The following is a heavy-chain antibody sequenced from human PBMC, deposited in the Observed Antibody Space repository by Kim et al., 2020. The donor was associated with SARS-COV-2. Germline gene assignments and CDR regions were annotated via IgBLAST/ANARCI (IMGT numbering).Heavy chain of an antibody. CDR2: IYYSGST. CDR1: GGSISSSSYY. Sequence: SETLSLTCTVSGGSISSSSYYWGWIRQPPGKGLEWIGSIYYSGSTYYNPSLKSRVTISVDTSKNQFSLKLSSVTAADTAVYYCASYPLSSGRLGRFDPWGQGTLVTVSS. D-gene: IGHD6-19*01. J-gene: IGHJ5*02. CDR3: ASYPLSSGRLGRFDP. V-gene: IGHV4-39*01.